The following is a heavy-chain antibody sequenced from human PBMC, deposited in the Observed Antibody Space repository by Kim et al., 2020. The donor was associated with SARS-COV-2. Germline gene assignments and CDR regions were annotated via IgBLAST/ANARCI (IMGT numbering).Heavy chain of an antibody. CDR1: GFTFGNYG. Sequence: GGSLRLSCAASGFTFGNYGMHWVRQAPGKGLEWVAIIWHDGTNKYYADSVKGRFTISRDNSKNTLYLQMNSLRAEDAAVYYCAKYRIVGVIRSHYFYSYGVDVWGQGTPVTVSS. D-gene: IGHD1-26*01. CDR2: IWHDGTNK. V-gene: IGHV3-33*06. J-gene: IGHJ6*02. CDR3: AKYRIVGVIRSHYFYSYGVDV.